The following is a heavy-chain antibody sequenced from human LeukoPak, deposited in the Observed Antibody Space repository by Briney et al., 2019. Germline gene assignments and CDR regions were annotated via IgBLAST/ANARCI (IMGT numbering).Heavy chain of an antibody. J-gene: IGHJ5*02. CDR3: ARVVTAAGLDL. Sequence: SETLSLTCAMYGGSLSGDYWSWIRQPPGKGLEWIGNVHYDGRTASNPSRKSRVTMSVDTSTNQLSLNMNSVTATDKAFYCGARVVTAAGLDLWGQGILVTISS. CDR1: GGSLSGDY. CDR2: VHYDGRT. D-gene: IGHD3/OR15-3a*01. V-gene: IGHV4-34*01.